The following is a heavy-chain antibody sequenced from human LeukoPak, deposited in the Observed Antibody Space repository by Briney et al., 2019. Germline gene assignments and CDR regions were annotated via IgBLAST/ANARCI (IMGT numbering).Heavy chain of an antibody. J-gene: IGHJ1*01. V-gene: IGHV3-23*01. CDR1: GFPFSSYA. D-gene: IGHD6-13*01. CDR2: ISGSGGST. CDR3: AKGFRGYSSSWYVLYFQH. Sequence: GSLSLSCAASGFPFSSYAMSWVRPAPGKGLEWVSAISGSGGSTYYADSVKGRFTISRDNSKNTLYLQMNSLRAEDTAVYYCAKGFRGYSSSWYVLYFQHWGQGTLVTVSS.